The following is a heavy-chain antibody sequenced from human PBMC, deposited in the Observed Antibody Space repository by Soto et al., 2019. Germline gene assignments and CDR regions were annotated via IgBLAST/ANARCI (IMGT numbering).Heavy chain of an antibody. CDR3: ARDDAFGDENGFDI. J-gene: IGHJ3*02. V-gene: IGHV3-33*05. D-gene: IGHD2-21*02. CDR2: IPNDGSYQ. CDR1: GFSFSSYG. Sequence: GGSLRLSCEASGFSFSSYGMHWVRQAPGKGLDWVAVIPNDGSYQHYAESVKGRFTISRDNSKNTLFLQMNSLRAEDTAVYYCARDDAFGDENGFDIWGQGTMVTVSS.